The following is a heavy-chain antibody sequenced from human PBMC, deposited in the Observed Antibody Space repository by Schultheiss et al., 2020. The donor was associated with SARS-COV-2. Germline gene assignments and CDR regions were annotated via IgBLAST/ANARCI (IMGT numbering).Heavy chain of an antibody. D-gene: IGHD6-19*01. CDR2: IYHSGST. Sequence: LRLSCAASGFTFSDYYMSWIRQPPGKGLEWIGYIYHSGSTNYNPSLKSRVTISVDTSKNQFSLKLSSVTAADTAVYYCARVSPTVANGADYWGQGTLVTVSS. CDR3: ARVSPTVANGADY. J-gene: IGHJ4*02. V-gene: IGHV4-30-2*05. CDR1: GFTFSDYY.